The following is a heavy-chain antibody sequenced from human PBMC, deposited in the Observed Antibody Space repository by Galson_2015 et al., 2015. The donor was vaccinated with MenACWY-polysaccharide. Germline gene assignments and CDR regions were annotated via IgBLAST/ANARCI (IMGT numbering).Heavy chain of an antibody. D-gene: IGHD3-10*01. Sequence: SVKVSCKAAGYTFTNSAINWERQAPGQGLEWMGWINTNTGNPTYAQGFTGRFVFSLDTSVSTTYLQVSSLKAEDTAVYYCARAGITMPNSRDAFDIWGQGTLVTVSS. CDR3: ARAGITMPNSRDAFDI. CDR1: GYTFTNSA. CDR2: INTNTGNP. V-gene: IGHV7-4-1*02. J-gene: IGHJ3*02.